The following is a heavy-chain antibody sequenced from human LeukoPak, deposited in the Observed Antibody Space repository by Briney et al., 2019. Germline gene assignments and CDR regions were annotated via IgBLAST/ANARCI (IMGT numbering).Heavy chain of an antibody. CDR3: ARDLTGGGMRPTDY. Sequence: GSLRLSCAASGFTVSRNYMSWIRQHPGKGLEWIGHIFHNGNTNYNPSLKSRVTISVDTSKNQFSLHLSSVTAADTAVYYCARDLTGGGMRPTDYWGQGTLVIVSS. D-gene: IGHD7-27*01. CDR1: GFTVSRNY. V-gene: IGHV4-59*02. J-gene: IGHJ4*02. CDR2: IFHNGNT.